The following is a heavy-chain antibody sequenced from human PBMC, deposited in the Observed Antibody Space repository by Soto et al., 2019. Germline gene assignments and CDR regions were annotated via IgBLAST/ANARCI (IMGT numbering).Heavy chain of an antibody. D-gene: IGHD3-10*01. CDR1: GVSINTSSW. J-gene: IGHJ4*02. CDR3: ATGNAYYYGSGGMWDH. V-gene: IGHV4-4*02. CDR2: IHHSGST. Sequence: QVQLQESGPGLVKPSGTLSLTCVVSGVSINTSSWWPWVRQPPGKGLEWIAEIHHSGSTNYSPSLKSRVVISIDKPKNQFSLKMNSVTAADTAMYYCATGNAYYYGSGGMWDHLGQGALVTVSS.